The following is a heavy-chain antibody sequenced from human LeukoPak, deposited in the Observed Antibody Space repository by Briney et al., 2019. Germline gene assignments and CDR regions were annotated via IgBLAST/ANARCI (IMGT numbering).Heavy chain of an antibody. Sequence: PGRSLRLSCAASGFTFSSYAMSWVRQAPGKGLEWVSAISGSGGSTYYADSVKVRFTISRDNSKNTLYLQMNSLRAEDTAVYYCAKDLVDSYGSGWFDPWGQGTLVTVSS. D-gene: IGHD3-10*01. V-gene: IGHV3-23*01. CDR3: AKDLVDSYGSGWFDP. CDR1: GFTFSSYA. CDR2: ISGSGGST. J-gene: IGHJ5*02.